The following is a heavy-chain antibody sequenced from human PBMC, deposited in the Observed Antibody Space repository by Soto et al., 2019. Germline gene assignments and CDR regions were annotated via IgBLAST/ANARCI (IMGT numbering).Heavy chain of an antibody. CDR1: CVSVTITSFY. CDR3: VRDRVLSYDDDV. V-gene: IGHV4-61*03. CDR2: FHYGGIT. Sequence: SETLSLTYTVSCVSVTITSFYWSWIRQAPGKGLECIVYFHYGGITNYNPSLKIRVNISVDTAKNHFSLQFPSVTAADQALYFCVRDRVLSYDDDVWG. J-gene: IGHJ6*01. D-gene: IGHD3-16*01.